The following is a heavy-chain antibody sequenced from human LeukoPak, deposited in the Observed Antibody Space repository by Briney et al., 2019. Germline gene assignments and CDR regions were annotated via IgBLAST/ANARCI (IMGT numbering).Heavy chain of an antibody. J-gene: IGHJ4*02. CDR1: GYTLTELS. Sequence: GASVKVSCKVSGYTLTELSMHWVRQAPGQGLEWMGWISAYNGNTNYAQKLQGRVTMTTDTSTSTAYMELRSLRSDDTAVYYCARDLMGAVPGWGQGTLVTVSS. CDR3: ARDLMGAVPG. V-gene: IGHV1-18*01. CDR2: ISAYNGNT. D-gene: IGHD1-26*01.